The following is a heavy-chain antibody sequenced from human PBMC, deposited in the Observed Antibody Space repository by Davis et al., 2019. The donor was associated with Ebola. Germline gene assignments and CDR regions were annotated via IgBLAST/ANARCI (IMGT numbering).Heavy chain of an antibody. CDR1: GFTFTDFY. D-gene: IGHD3-16*01. V-gene: IGHV3-11*04. Sequence: GESLKISCAASGFTFTDFYMSWIRQAPGKGLEWVSYISSSGNSIYADSVRGRFTISRDNAKSSLYLQMNSLRAEDTAVYYCAGPYMQDSNYWGQGTLVTVSS. CDR2: ISSSGNSI. J-gene: IGHJ4*02. CDR3: AGPYMQDSNY.